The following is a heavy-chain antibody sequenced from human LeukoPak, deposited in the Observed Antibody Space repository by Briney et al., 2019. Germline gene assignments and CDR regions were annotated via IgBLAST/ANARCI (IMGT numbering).Heavy chain of an antibody. CDR2: ISYDGSNK. CDR1: GFTFSSYG. CDR3: AKDGDS. J-gene: IGHJ4*02. Sequence: GGSLGLSCAASGFTFSSYGMHWVRQAPGKGLEWVAVISYDGSNKYYADSVKGRFTISRDNSKNTLYLQMNSLRAEDTAVYYCAKDGDSWGQGTLVTVSS. V-gene: IGHV3-30*18. D-gene: IGHD3-3*01.